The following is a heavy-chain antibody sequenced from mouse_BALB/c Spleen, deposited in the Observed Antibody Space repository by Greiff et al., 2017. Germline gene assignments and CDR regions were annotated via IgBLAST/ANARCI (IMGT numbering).Heavy chain of an antibody. V-gene: IGHV1S137*01. J-gene: IGHJ4*01. D-gene: IGHD1-1*01. CDR1: GYTFTDYA. CDR2: ISTYYGDA. CDR3: ARYYGSSGAMDY. Sequence: QVQLQQSGAELVRPGVSVKISCKGSGYTFTDYAMHWVKQSHAKSLEWIGVISTYYGDASYNQKFKGKATMTVDKSSSTAYMELARLTSEDSAIYYCARYYGSSGAMDYWGQGTSVTVSS.